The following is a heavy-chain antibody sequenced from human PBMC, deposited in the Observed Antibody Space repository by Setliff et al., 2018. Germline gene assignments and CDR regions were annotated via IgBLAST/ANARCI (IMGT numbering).Heavy chain of an antibody. CDR3: GRSYYDSSGYSLMLFDI. CDR1: DGSVGNSYYY. D-gene: IGHD3-22*01. V-gene: IGHV4-61*02. J-gene: IGHJ3*02. CDR2: IYTTWST. Sequence: PSETLSLTCTVSDGSVGNSYYYWNWIRQPAGKGLEWIGRIYTTWSTNYNPSLKSRVTISLDTSKSQFFLKLNSVTAADTAVYYCGRSYYDSSGYSLMLFDIWGQGTKVTV.